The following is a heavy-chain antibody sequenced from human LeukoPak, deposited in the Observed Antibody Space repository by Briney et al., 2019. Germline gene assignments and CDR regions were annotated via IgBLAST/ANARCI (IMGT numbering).Heavy chain of an antibody. CDR1: GGSLSSGGYY. J-gene: IGHJ4*02. V-gene: IGHV4-31*03. D-gene: IGHD3-10*01. CDR3: ARCSGNYYGSGSYTYYFDY. CDR2: IYYSGST. Sequence: SETLSLTCTVSGGSLSSGGYYWSWIRHHPGKGLEWIGYIYYSGSTYYNPSLKSRVTISVDTSKNQFSLKLSSVTAADTAVYYCARCSGNYYGSGSYTYYFDYWGQGTLVTVSS.